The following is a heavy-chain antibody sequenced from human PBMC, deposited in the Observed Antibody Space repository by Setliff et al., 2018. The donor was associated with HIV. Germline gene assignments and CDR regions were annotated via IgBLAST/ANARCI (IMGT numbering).Heavy chain of an antibody. CDR1: GYTFTTYA. Sequence: GASVKVSCKASGYTFTTYAIHWVRQAPGQRLEWMGWINVGKGNTKYSQDLQGRVTVTRDTPISTAYMEIKKLTSDDTAVYYCARDNRTGYSGGWPLDYWGQGTVVTVSS. CDR3: ARDNRTGYSGGWPLDY. D-gene: IGHD5-12*01. J-gene: IGHJ4*02. CDR2: INVGKGNT. V-gene: IGHV1-3*01.